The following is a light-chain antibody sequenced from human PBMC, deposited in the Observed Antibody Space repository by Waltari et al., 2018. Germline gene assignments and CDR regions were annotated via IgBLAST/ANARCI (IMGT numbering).Light chain of an antibody. Sequence: QAALTQSPSVSGSPGQSVTISCTGTSSDIGGYNRVSCYQQHPGKAPKLMIYEVSNRPSGVSDRFSGSKSGNTASLIISGLQAEDEADYYCSSYARSSTYYIFGAGTRLTVL. J-gene: IGLJ1*01. CDR2: EVS. CDR1: SSDIGGYNR. CDR3: SSYARSSTYYI. V-gene: IGLV2-14*01.